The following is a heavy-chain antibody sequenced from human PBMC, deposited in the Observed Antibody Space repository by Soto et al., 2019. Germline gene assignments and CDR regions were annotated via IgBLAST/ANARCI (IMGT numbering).Heavy chain of an antibody. Sequence: GGSLRLSCAASGFTFSSYSMNWVRQAPGKGLEWVSYISSSSSTIYYADSVKDRFTISRGNAKNSLYLQMNSLRDEDTAVYYCARGRPSSGWYIDYWGQGTLVTVSS. V-gene: IGHV3-48*02. CDR3: ARGRPSSGWYIDY. D-gene: IGHD6-19*01. CDR1: GFTFSSYS. CDR2: ISSSSSTI. J-gene: IGHJ4*02.